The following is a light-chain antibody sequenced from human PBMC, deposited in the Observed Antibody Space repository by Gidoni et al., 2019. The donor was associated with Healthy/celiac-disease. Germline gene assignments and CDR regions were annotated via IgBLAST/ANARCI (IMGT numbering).Light chain of an antibody. J-gene: IGLJ1*01. CDR2: DVS. CDR1: SSDVGGYNY. Sequence: QSALTQPASVSGSPGQSLTISCTGTSSDVGGYNYVSWYQQHPGKAPKLMIYDVSNRPSGVSNRFSGSKSGNTASLTISGLQAEDEADYYCSSYTSSRHYVFGTGTKVTVL. V-gene: IGLV2-14*01. CDR3: SSYTSSRHYV.